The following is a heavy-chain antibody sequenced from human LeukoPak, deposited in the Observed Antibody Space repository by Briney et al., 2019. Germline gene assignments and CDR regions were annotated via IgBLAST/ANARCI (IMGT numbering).Heavy chain of an antibody. CDR2: ISSSGSTI. CDR1: GFTFGSYE. Sequence: GGSLRLSCAASGFTFGSYEMNWVRQAPGKGLEWVSYISSSGSTIYYADSVKGRFTISRDNAKNSLYLQMNSLRAEDTAVYYCAELGMIGGVWGKGTTVTISS. D-gene: IGHD3-10*02. CDR3: AELGMIGGV. V-gene: IGHV3-48*03. J-gene: IGHJ6*04.